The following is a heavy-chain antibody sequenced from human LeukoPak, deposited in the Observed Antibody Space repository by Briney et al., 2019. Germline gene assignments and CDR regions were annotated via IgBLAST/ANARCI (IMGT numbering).Heavy chain of an antibody. CDR2: INHSGST. Sequence: KPSETLSLTCAVYGGSFSGYYWSWIRQPPGKGLEWIGEINHSGSTNYNPSLKSRVTISVDTSKNQFSLKLSSVTAADTAVYYCARVKWHIVVVTAIRVRYFDLWGRGTLVTVSS. J-gene: IGHJ2*01. CDR3: ARVKWHIVVVTAIRVRYFDL. D-gene: IGHD2-21*02. CDR1: GGSFSGYY. V-gene: IGHV4-34*01.